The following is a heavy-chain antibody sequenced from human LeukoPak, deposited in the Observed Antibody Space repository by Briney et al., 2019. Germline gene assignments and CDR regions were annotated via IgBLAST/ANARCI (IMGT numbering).Heavy chain of an antibody. Sequence: PSETLSLTCTVSDDSITMYYWTWIRQPPGKGLEWIGYVDHTGSTRFNPSLHGRVSISRDTSKNFFSLRLRSVTAADTAVYYCARLTGYSSESWFDPWGQGTLVTVSS. CDR3: ARLTGYSSESWFDP. J-gene: IGHJ5*02. D-gene: IGHD3-9*01. V-gene: IGHV4-59*01. CDR2: VDHTGST. CDR1: DDSITMYY.